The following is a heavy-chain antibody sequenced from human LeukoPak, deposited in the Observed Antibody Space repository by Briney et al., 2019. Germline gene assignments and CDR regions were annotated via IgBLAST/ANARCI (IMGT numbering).Heavy chain of an antibody. CDR1: GFTFSTYS. Sequence: GGSLRLSCAASGFTFSTYSMSWVRQAPGKGLEWISYISSSSTIYYADSVKGRFTVSRDNAKNSLYLQMSSLRDEDTAVYYCARYLSGWSDDFWGQGTLVTVSS. D-gene: IGHD6-19*01. CDR2: ISSSSTI. J-gene: IGHJ4*02. CDR3: ARYLSGWSDDF. V-gene: IGHV3-48*02.